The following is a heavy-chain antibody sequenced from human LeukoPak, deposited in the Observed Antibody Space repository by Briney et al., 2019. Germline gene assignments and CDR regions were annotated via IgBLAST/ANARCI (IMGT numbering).Heavy chain of an antibody. CDR2: INHSGST. D-gene: IGHD3-10*01. Sequence: SETLSLTCAVYDGSFSGYYWSWIRQPPGKGLEWIGEINHSGSTNYNPSLKSRVTISVDTSKNQFSLKLGSVTAADTAVYYCAREMVRGVGDGYYYYMDVWGKGTTVTISS. CDR1: DGSFSGYY. CDR3: AREMVRGVGDGYYYYMDV. V-gene: IGHV4-34*01. J-gene: IGHJ6*03.